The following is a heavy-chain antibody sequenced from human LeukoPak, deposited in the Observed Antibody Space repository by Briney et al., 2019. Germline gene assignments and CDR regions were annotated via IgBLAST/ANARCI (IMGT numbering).Heavy chain of an antibody. V-gene: IGHV3-64*01. J-gene: IGHJ4*02. CDR1: GFTFSSYA. D-gene: IGHD3-22*01. Sequence: GGSLRLSCAASGFTFSSYAMHWVRQAPGKGLEYVSAISSNGGSTYYANSVKGRFTISRDNSKSTLYLQMGSLRAEDMAVYYCARERLSYYDSSGYYYVDYWGQGTLVTVSS. CDR3: ARERLSYYDSSGYYYVDY. CDR2: ISSNGGST.